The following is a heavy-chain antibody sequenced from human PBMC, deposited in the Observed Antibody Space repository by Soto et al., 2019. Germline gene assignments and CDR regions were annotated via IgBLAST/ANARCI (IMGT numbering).Heavy chain of an antibody. V-gene: IGHV4-39*01. CDR3: ARPRQGGLITSFFEY. D-gene: IGHD3-16*01. J-gene: IGHJ4*02. CDR2: IYSSGSR. Sequence: QLQLRESGPGLVKPSETLSLTCTVSGDSLSSSRHYWGWIRKPPGKGLEWIGSIYSSGSRDYNPSLKSRVTISVDTSKNQLSLQVNSVTAADTAVYYCARPRQGGLITSFFEYCGQGSLVTVSS. CDR1: GDSLSSSRHY.